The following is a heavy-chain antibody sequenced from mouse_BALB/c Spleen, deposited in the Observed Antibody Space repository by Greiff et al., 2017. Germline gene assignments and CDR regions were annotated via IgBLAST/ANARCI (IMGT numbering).Heavy chain of an antibody. V-gene: IGHV5-9-3*01. CDR2: ISSGGSYT. Sequence: DVKLVESGGGLVKPGGSLKLSCAASGFTFSSYAMSWVRQTPEKRLEWVATISSGGSYTYYPDSVKGRFTISRDNAKNTLYLQMSSLRSEDTAMYYCARQGITTALFDYWGQGTTLTVSS. J-gene: IGHJ2*01. CDR3: ARQGITTALFDY. D-gene: IGHD1-2*01. CDR1: GFTFSSYA.